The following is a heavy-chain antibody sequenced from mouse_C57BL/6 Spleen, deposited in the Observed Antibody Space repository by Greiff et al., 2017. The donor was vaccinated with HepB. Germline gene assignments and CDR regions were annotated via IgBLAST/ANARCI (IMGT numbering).Heavy chain of an antibody. Sequence: EVKLVESGPGLVKPSQSLSLTCSVTGYSITSGYYWNWIRQFPGNKLEWMGYISYDGSNNYNPSLKNRISITRDTSKNQFFLKLNSVTTEDTATYYCARDRDYYDYDDAMDYWGQGTSVTVSS. V-gene: IGHV3-6*01. J-gene: IGHJ4*01. CDR2: ISYDGSN. D-gene: IGHD2-4*01. CDR3: ARDRDYYDYDDAMDY. CDR1: GYSITSGYY.